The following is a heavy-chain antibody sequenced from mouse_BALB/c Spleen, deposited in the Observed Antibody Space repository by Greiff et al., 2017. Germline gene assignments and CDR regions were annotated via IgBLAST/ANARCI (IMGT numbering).Heavy chain of an antibody. CDR3: ARGTTVVAPYWYFDV. Sequence: DVKLVESGGGLVQPGGSRKLSCAASGFTFSSFGMHWVRQAPEKGLEWVAYISSGSSTIYYADTVKGRFTISRDNPKNTLFLQMTSLRSEDTAMYYCARGTTVVAPYWYFDVWGAGTTVTVSS. CDR1: GFTFSSFG. D-gene: IGHD1-1*01. CDR2: ISSGSSTI. J-gene: IGHJ1*01. V-gene: IGHV5-17*02.